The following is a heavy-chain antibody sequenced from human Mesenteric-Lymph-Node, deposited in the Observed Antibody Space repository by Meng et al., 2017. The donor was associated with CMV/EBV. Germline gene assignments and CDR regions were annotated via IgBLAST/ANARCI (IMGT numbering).Heavy chain of an antibody. CDR2: ITTSGGST. Sequence: GGSLRLSCAASGFTFSSYDMHWVRQAPGKGLEWVSGITTSGGSTYYADSVKGRFIISRDNSKNTLYLQMESLRAEDTAVYYCAKDFEQPAFDYWGQGTLVTVSS. CDR3: AKDFEQPAFDY. CDR1: GFTFSSYD. V-gene: IGHV3-23*01. J-gene: IGHJ4*02. D-gene: IGHD6-13*01.